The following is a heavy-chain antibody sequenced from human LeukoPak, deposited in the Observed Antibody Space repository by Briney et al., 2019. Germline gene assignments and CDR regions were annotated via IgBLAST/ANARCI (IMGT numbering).Heavy chain of an antibody. CDR3: ARLSSTSQPFDP. V-gene: IGHV5-51*01. J-gene: IGHJ5*02. Sequence: GESLEISCKGSGYSFASYWIAWVRQVPGKGLEWMGIIYPDDSDTRYSPSFQGQVTISADKSISTAYLQWSGLKASDAAVYYCARLSSTSQPFDPWGQGTLVTVSS. D-gene: IGHD2-2*01. CDR1: GYSFASYW. CDR2: IYPDDSDT.